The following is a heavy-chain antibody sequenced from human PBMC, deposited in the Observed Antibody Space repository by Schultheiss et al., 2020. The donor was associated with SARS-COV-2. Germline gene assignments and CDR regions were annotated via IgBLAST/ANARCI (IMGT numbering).Heavy chain of an antibody. D-gene: IGHD1-26*01. CDR3: ASLSGSPENDY. V-gene: IGHV1-46*03. CDR2: INPSGGST. J-gene: IGHJ4*02. CDR1: GYTFTSYY. Sequence: VGSLRLSCKASGYTFTSYYMHWVRQAPGQGLEWMGIINPSGGSTSYAQKFQGRVTMTRDTSTSTVYMELSSLRSEDTAVYYCASLSGSPENDYWGQGTLVTVSS.